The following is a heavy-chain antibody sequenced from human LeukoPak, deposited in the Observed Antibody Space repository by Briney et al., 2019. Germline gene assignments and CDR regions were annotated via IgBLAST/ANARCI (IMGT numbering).Heavy chain of an antibody. CDR2: IYTSGST. Sequence: PSETLSLTCAVYGGSFSGYYWSWIRQPPGKGLEWIGYIYTSGSTNYNPSLKSRVTISVDTSKNQFSLKLSSVTAADTAVYYCARHVQKWLHKNWFDPWGQGTLVTVSS. D-gene: IGHD5-12*01. CDR1: GGSFSGYY. CDR3: ARHVQKWLHKNWFDP. V-gene: IGHV4-4*09. J-gene: IGHJ5*02.